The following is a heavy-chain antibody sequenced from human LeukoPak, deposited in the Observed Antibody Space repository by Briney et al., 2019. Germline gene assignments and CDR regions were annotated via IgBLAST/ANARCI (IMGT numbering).Heavy chain of an antibody. Sequence: GGCLRLSCAASGFTFSSYEINWVRQTPGKGLEWISYVSSSGSTIYYADSVKGRFTISRDNAKNSLYLQMNSLRAEDTAIYYCARVRYFDSTGTLDYWGQGTLVTVSS. CDR2: VSSSGSTI. CDR1: GFTFSSYE. V-gene: IGHV3-48*03. CDR3: ARVRYFDSTGTLDY. J-gene: IGHJ4*02. D-gene: IGHD3-22*01.